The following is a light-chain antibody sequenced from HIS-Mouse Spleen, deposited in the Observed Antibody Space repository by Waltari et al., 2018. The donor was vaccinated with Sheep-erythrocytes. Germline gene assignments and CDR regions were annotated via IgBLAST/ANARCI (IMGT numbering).Light chain of an antibody. V-gene: IGLV3-1*01. Sequence: SSELTQPPSVSVSPGQTASITCSGEKLGDKYACWYQQKPGQSPVLVIYQDTKRPSGIPERFSGSNSGNTATLTISGTQAMDEADYYCQAWDSSIVVFGGGTKLTVL. CDR2: QDT. CDR3: QAWDSSIVV. J-gene: IGLJ2*01. CDR1: KLGDKY.